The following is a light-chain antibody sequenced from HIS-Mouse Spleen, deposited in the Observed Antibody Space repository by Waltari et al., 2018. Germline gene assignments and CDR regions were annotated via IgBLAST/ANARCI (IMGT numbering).Light chain of an antibody. V-gene: IGLV2-14*03. Sequence: QSALTQPASVSVSPGQSLTISCTGTSSDAGGYNYLSWYQQHPGKAPKLMIYDVSNRPSGVSNRFSGSKSGNTASLTISGLQAEDEADYYCSSYTSSSTWVFGGGTKLTVL. CDR3: SSYTSSSTWV. CDR1: SSDAGGYNY. J-gene: IGLJ3*02. CDR2: DVS.